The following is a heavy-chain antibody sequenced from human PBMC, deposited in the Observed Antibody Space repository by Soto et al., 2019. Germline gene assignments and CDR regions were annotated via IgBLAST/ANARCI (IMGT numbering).Heavy chain of an antibody. D-gene: IGHD1-26*01. CDR3: AKNGQLPYYYYGMDV. Sequence: GASVKVSCKASGGTFSSYTISWVRQAPGQGLEWMGRIIPILGIANYAQKFQGRVTITADKSTSTAYMELSSLRSEDTAVYYCAKNGQLPYYYYGMDVWGRGTPVTVSS. CDR1: GGTFSSYT. V-gene: IGHV1-69*02. CDR2: IIPILGIA. J-gene: IGHJ6*02.